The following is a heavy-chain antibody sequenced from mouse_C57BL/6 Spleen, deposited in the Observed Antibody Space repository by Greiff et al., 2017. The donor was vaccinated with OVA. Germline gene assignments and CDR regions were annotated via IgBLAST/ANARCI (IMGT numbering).Heavy chain of an antibody. V-gene: IGHV1-26*01. D-gene: IGHD4-1*02. Sequence: EVQLQQSGPELVKPGASVKISCKASGYTFTDYYMNWVKQSHGKSLEWIGDINPNNGGTSYNQKFKGKATLTVDKSSSTAYMELRSLTSEDSAVYYCARSNFYYYAMDYWGQGTSVTVSS. CDR3: ARSNFYYYAMDY. CDR1: GYTFTDYY. J-gene: IGHJ4*01. CDR2: INPNNGGT.